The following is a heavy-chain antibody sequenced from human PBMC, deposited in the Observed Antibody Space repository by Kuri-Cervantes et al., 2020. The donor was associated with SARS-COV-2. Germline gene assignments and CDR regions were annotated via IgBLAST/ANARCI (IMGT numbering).Heavy chain of an antibody. Sequence: GESLKISCAASGFTFSSYSMNWVRQAPGKGLEWVSSISSSSSYIYYADSVKGRFTISRDNAKNSLYRQMNSLRAEDTAVYYCARVHSYGPQDYYYYGMDVWGQGTTVTVSS. V-gene: IGHV3-21*01. D-gene: IGHD5-18*01. J-gene: IGHJ6*02. CDR2: ISSSSSYI. CDR3: ARVHSYGPQDYYYYGMDV. CDR1: GFTFSSYS.